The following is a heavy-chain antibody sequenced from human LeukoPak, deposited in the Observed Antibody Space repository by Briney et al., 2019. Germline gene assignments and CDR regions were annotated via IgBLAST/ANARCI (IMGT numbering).Heavy chain of an antibody. CDR2: IYYSGST. Sequence: SETLSLTCTVSGGSISSSSYYWGWIRQPPGKGLEWIGSIYYSGSTYYNPSPKSRVTISVDTSKNQFSLKLSSVTAADTAVYYCARRRAVVVVAAIDDAFDIWGQGTMVTVSS. D-gene: IGHD2-15*01. V-gene: IGHV4-39*01. J-gene: IGHJ3*02. CDR3: ARRRAVVVVAAIDDAFDI. CDR1: GGSISSSSYY.